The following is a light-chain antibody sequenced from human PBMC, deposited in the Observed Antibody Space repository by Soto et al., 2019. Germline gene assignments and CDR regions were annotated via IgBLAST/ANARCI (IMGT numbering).Light chain of an antibody. J-gene: IGKJ1*01. CDR1: QSISNH. CDR2: AAS. V-gene: IGKV1-39*01. Sequence: AAGSRVIITCRASQSISNHLNWYQQKPGKAPKLLIFAASSLQSGVPSRFSGSRSGPDFTLTISSLQPEDFATYYCQQSYSSPPTFRQGTKVDIK. CDR3: QQSYSSPPT.